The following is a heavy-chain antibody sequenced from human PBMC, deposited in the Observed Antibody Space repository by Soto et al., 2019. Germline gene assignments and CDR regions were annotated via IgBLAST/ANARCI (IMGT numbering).Heavy chain of an antibody. CDR1: GGSIRSYY. V-gene: IGHV4-59*08. J-gene: IGHJ4*02. D-gene: IGHD3-16*01. Sequence: PSETLSLTCTVSGGSIRSYYWSWIWQPPGKGLEWIGYVYYSGSTNYNPSLKSRITLSVDTSKNQFSLKLSSVTAADTAVYYCARISSPRLGELLYYFDYWGQGTLVTVSS. CDR3: ARISSPRLGELLYYFDY. CDR2: VYYSGST.